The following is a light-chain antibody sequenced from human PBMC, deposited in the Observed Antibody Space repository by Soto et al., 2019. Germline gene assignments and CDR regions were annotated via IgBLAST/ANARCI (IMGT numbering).Light chain of an antibody. CDR2: GVS. J-gene: IGKJ1*01. V-gene: IGKV2D-29*01. CDR1: QSLLFSDGKTY. Sequence: DIVLTQSPLSLSVTPGQPASISCKSSQSLLFSDGKTYLDWYLQKPGQPPQLLIYGVSDRFSGVPDRFRGSGSGTDFTLKISRVAADDAGVYYCMQIVQAPWTFGQGTTVEIK. CDR3: MQIVQAPWT.